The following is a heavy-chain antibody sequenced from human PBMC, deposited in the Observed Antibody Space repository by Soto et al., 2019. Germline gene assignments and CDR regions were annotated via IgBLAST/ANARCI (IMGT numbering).Heavy chain of an antibody. Sequence: EVRLLESGGGLVQPGGSLRLSCAASGFTVSNYAMSWVRQAQGKGLEWVSAISESGGSTYYADSVKGRFTISRDNAKNKLCLDLNSLNGEDTAVYYWVKDAIVGGNHVAFDIWGQGTMVTVSS. V-gene: IGHV3-23*01. J-gene: IGHJ3*02. CDR1: GFTVSNYA. CDR2: ISESGGST. D-gene: IGHD1-26*01. CDR3: VKDAIVGGNHVAFDI.